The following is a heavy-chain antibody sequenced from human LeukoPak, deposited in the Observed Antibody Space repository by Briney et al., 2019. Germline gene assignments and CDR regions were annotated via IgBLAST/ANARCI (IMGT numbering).Heavy chain of an antibody. V-gene: IGHV4-30-2*01. CDR1: GGSISSGGYS. D-gene: IGHD1-26*01. CDR3: ARDSGSGSYYPY. J-gene: IGHJ4*02. CDR2: IYHSGST. Sequence: SQTLSLTCTVSGGSISSGGYSWSWIRQPPGKGLECIGYIYHSGSTYYNPSLKSRVTISVDRSKNQFSLKLTSVTVADTAVYYCARDSGSGSYYPYWGQGTLVTVSS.